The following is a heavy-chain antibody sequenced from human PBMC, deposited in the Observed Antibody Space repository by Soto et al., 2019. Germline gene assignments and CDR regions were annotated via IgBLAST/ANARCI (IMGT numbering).Heavy chain of an antibody. V-gene: IGHV1-18*04. D-gene: IGHD5-12*01. Sequence: ASVKVSCKASGYTFTSYGISWVRQAPGQGLEWMGWISAYNGNTNYAQKLQGRVTMTTDASTSTAYMELRSLRSDDTAVYYCERMATIAWFDPWGQGTLVTVSS. J-gene: IGHJ5*02. CDR1: GYTFTSYG. CDR3: ERMATIAWFDP. CDR2: ISAYNGNT.